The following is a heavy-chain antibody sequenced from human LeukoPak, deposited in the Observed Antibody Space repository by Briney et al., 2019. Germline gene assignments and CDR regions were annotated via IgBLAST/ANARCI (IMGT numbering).Heavy chain of an antibody. CDR2: MNPNSGNT. CDR1: GYTFTSYD. Sequence: GASVKVSCKASGYTFTSYDINWVRQATGQGLEWMGWMNPNSGNTGYAQKFQGRVTITRNTSISTAYMDLSSLRSEDTAVYYCASPIAVTTAFDYWGQGTLVTVSS. J-gene: IGHJ4*02. V-gene: IGHV1-8*03. CDR3: ASPIAVTTAFDY. D-gene: IGHD4-17*01.